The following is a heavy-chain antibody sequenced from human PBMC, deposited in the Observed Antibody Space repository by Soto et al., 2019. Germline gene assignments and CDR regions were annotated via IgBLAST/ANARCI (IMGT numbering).Heavy chain of an antibody. J-gene: IGHJ6*02. CDR2: IGRGDDK. V-gene: IGHV3-23*01. CDR1: GFTFSDYV. Sequence: PGWSLRLSCEASGFTFSDYVMNWVRHGPGKGLEWVSTIGRGDDKYYADSVKGRFTISRDTSKNTLFLQMNSLRAEDTALYFCATDGNTGGQQYYGMDVWGQGKTGTVSS. CDR3: ATDGNTGGQQYYGMDV. D-gene: IGHD2-15*01.